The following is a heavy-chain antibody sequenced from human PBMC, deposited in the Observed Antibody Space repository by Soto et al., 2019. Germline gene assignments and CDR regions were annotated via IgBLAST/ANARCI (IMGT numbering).Heavy chain of an antibody. CDR1: GFTSSSYW. J-gene: IGHJ3*02. Sequence: EVQLVESGGGLVQPGGSLRLSCAASGFTSSSYWIHWVRQAPGKGLVWVSRISNDGSSTNYADSVKGRFTISRDNAKNTEYLQMNSLRAEDTAVYYCARDTYYYDSSDHFSADAFDIWGQGTMVTVSS. CDR3: ARDTYYYDSSDHFSADAFDI. D-gene: IGHD3-22*01. CDR2: ISNDGSST. V-gene: IGHV3-74*01.